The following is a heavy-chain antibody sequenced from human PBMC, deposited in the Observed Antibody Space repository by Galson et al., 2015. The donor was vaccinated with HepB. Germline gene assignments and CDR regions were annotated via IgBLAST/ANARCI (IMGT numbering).Heavy chain of an antibody. Sequence: SLRLSCAASGFIFSTYGMHWVRQAPGEGLEWVAHIWYDGSNKHYADSVRGRFTISRDNSDDTLYLQMDSLRAEDTAVYYCARSYYYDSSHTPDFWGQGTLVTVSS. CDR1: GFIFSTYG. J-gene: IGHJ4*02. CDR2: IWYDGSNK. V-gene: IGHV3-33*08. CDR3: ARSYYYDSSHTPDF. D-gene: IGHD3-22*01.